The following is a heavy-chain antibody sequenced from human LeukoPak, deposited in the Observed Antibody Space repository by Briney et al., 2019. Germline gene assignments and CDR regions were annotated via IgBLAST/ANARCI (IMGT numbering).Heavy chain of an antibody. CDR3: ARGFYGSGSYSNYFDY. CDR2: ISSSSSYI. D-gene: IGHD3-10*01. CDR1: GFTFSSYS. J-gene: IGHJ4*02. V-gene: IGHV3-21*01. Sequence: GRSLRLSCAASGFTFSSYSMNWVRQAPGKGLEWVSSISSSSSYIYYADSVKGRFTISRDNAKNSLYLQMNSLRAEDTAVYYCARGFYGSGSYSNYFDYWGQGTLVTVSS.